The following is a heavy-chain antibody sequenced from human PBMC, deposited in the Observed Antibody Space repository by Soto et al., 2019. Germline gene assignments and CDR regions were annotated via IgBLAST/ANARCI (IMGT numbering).Heavy chain of an antibody. Sequence: PGGSLRLSCAASGFTVSSNYMSWVRQAPGKGLEWIGSIYYSGNAYYNPSLKSRVAVSVDTSKNQFSLKVTSVTATDTAVYYCARHKDTSSRYLLPDFWGQGTLVTVSS. D-gene: IGHD6-13*01. CDR2: IYYSGNA. V-gene: IGHV4-39*01. CDR1: GFTVSSNY. CDR3: ARHKDTSSRYLLPDF. J-gene: IGHJ4*02.